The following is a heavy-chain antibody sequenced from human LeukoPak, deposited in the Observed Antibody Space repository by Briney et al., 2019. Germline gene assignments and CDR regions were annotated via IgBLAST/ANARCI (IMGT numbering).Heavy chain of an antibody. CDR2: ISSSGSTI. D-gene: IGHD3-10*02. CDR3: AELGITMIGGV. Sequence: GGSLRLSCAASGFTFSSCAMSWVRQAPGKGLEWVSYISSSGSTIYYADSVKGRFTISRDNAKNSLYLQMNSLRAEDTAVYYCAELGITMIGGVWGKGTTVTISS. J-gene: IGHJ6*04. V-gene: IGHV3-48*03. CDR1: GFTFSSCA.